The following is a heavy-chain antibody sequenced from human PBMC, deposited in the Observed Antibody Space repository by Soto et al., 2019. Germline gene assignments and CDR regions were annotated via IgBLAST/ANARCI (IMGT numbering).Heavy chain of an antibody. CDR2: IYYSGST. J-gene: IGHJ6*04. CDR1: GGSISSYY. D-gene: IGHD5-12*01. CDR3: ARFIVATRDSWMDV. Sequence: SETLSLTCTVSGGSISSYYWSWIRQPPGKGLEWIGYIYYSGSTNYNPSLKSRVTISVDTSKNQFSLKLSSVTAADTAVYYCARFIVATRDSWMDVWGKGTTVTVSS. V-gene: IGHV4-59*08.